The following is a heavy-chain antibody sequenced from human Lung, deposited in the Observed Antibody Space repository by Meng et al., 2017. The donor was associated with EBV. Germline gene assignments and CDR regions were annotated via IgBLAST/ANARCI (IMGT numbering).Heavy chain of an antibody. CDR3: ARDWEGSRAVFDY. J-gene: IGHJ4*02. D-gene: IGHD1-26*01. Sequence: QAQLVKSGGEVKKPGASVKVSCKASGYTFTNYGITWVRQDPGQGLEWMGWINPNSGGTNYAQKFQGWVTMTRDTSISTAYMELSRLRSDDTAVYYCARDWEGSRAVFDYWGQGTLVTVSS. CDR1: GYTFTNYG. CDR2: INPNSGGT. V-gene: IGHV1-2*04.